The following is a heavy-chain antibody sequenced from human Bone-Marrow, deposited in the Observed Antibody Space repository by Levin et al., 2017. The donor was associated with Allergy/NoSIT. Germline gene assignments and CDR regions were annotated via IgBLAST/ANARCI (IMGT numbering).Heavy chain of an antibody. CDR1: GFTLSNAW. J-gene: IGHJ4*02. Sequence: GGSLRLSCAASGFTLSNAWMSWVRQAPGQGLEWVGRIKMKTDGGTTDYAAPVKGRFTISRDDSKNTLYLQMNSLKTADTAMYYCTTVESWYTILSRGFDSWGQGTLVTVSS. CDR2: IKMKTDGGTT. D-gene: IGHD1-1*01. CDR3: TTVESWYTILSRGFDS. V-gene: IGHV3-15*01.